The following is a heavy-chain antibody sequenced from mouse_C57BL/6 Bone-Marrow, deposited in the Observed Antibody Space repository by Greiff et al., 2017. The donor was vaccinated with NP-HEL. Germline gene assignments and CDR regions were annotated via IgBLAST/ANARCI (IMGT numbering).Heavy chain of an antibody. CDR1: GYAFTNYL. CDR3: ARSRGFYWYFDV. Sequence: VQLQESGAELVRPGTSVKVSCKASGYAFTNYLIEWVKQRPGQGLEWIGVINPGSGGTNYNEKFKGKATLTADKSSSTAYMQLSSLTSEDSAVYFCARSRGFYWYFDVWGTGTTVTVSS. V-gene: IGHV1-54*01. J-gene: IGHJ1*03. CDR2: INPGSGGT.